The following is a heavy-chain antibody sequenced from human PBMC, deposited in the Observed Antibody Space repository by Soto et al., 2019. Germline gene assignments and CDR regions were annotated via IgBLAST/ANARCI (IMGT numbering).Heavy chain of an antibody. D-gene: IGHD3-3*01. CDR2: MSDDGDNK. CDR3: ARIITIFGVETQDELDF. V-gene: IGHV3-30-3*01. J-gene: IGHJ4*02. Sequence: VHVVESGGGVVQPGTSTTLSCAASGLTLSRYSLHWVRQAPGKGLEWVAMMSDDGDNKYYADSVKGRFTISRDSSKSTLFLQMNSMRPEDTAVYYCARIITIFGVETQDELDFWGRGSLVTVSS. CDR1: GLTLSRYS.